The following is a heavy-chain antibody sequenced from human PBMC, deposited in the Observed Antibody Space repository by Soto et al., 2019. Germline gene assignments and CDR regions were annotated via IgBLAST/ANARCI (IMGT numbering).Heavy chain of an antibody. V-gene: IGHV3-30*03. CDR3: ARGPSLYSSSWSLTLDY. J-gene: IGHJ4*02. D-gene: IGHD6-13*01. CDR2: ISYDGSNK. CDR1: GFTFSSYG. Sequence: PGGSLRLSCAASGFTFSSYGMHWVRQAPGKGLEWVAVISYDGSNKYYADSVKGRFTISRDNSKNTLYLQMNSLRAEDTAVYYCARGPSLYSSSWSLTLDYWGQGTLVTVSS.